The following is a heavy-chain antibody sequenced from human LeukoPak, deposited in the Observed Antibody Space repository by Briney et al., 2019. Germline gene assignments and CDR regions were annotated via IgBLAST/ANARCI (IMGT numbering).Heavy chain of an antibody. CDR3: ARDSLWFGEFLDY. CDR2: IWYDGSNK. V-gene: IGHV3-33*01. D-gene: IGHD3-10*01. Sequence: GGYLRLSCAASGYTFSSYGMHWVRQAPGKGLEWVAVIWYDGSNKYYADSVKGRFTISRDNSKNTLYLQMNSLRAEDTAVYYCARDSLWFGEFLDYWGQGTLVTVSS. J-gene: IGHJ4*02. CDR1: GYTFSSYG.